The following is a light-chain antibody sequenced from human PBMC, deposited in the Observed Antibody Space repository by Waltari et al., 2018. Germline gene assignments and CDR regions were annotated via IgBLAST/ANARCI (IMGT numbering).Light chain of an antibody. CDR2: GIS. CDR3: QQYDSLPWT. J-gene: IGKJ1*01. Sequence: VLLQSPGLLSLSPGERPTLSCRASQSLTLTYLAWFQQSPGQAPRLLIYGISNRATGVPERFSGSGSGTDFTLTISRLEPEDFAVYYCQQYDSLPWTFGQGTKVEIK. V-gene: IGKV3-20*01. CDR1: QSLTLTY.